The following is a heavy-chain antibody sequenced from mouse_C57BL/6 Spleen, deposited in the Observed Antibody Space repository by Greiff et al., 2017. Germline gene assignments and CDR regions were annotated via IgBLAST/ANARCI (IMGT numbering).Heavy chain of an antibody. CDR1: GYTFTSYW. J-gene: IGHJ4*01. V-gene: IGHV1-69*01. CDR3: ARTGLRHAMDY. Sequence: VQLQQSGAELVMPGASVKLSCKASGYTFTSYWMHWVKQRPGQGLEWIGEIDPSDSYTNYNQKFKGKATLTVDTSSSTAYMQLSSLTSEDSAVYYCARTGLRHAMDYWGQGTSVTVSS. CDR2: IDPSDSYT. D-gene: IGHD2-2*01.